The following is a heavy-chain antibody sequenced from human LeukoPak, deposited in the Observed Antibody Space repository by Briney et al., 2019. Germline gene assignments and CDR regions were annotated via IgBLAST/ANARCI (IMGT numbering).Heavy chain of an antibody. Sequence: PGGSLRLSCAASGFTVSSNYMSWVRQAPGKGLEWVSVIYSGGSTYYADSVKGRFTISRDNSKNTLYLQMNSLRAEDTAVYYCAGPTVTTDGIYAFDIWGQGTMVTVSS. V-gene: IGHV3-53*01. CDR1: GFTVSSNY. D-gene: IGHD4-11*01. CDR3: AGPTVTTDGIYAFDI. J-gene: IGHJ3*02. CDR2: IYSGGST.